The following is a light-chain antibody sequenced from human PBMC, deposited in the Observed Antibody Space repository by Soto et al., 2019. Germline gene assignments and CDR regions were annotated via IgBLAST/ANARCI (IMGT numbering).Light chain of an antibody. CDR2: ENN. J-gene: IGLJ1*01. CDR1: SSNIGNNY. Sequence: QSVLTQPPPVSAAPGQKVTISCSGSSSNIGNNYVSWYQQLPGTAPKLLISENNNRPSGIPDRFSGSKSGTSATLGITGLQTGDEADYYCGTWDSSLSAYVFGTGTKVTVL. CDR3: GTWDSSLSAYV. V-gene: IGLV1-51*02.